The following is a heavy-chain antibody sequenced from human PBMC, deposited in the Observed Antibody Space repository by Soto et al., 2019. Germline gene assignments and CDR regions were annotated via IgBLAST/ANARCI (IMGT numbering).Heavy chain of an antibody. CDR1: GFTFSSYS. CDR2: ISSSSSTI. Sequence: EVQLVESGGGLVQPGGSLRLACAASGFTFSSYSMNWVRQAPGKGLEWVSYISSSSSTIYYADSVKGRFTISRDNANNSLYLQMNSLRDEDTAVYYCARVNTAMVEYYNYGMDVWGPGTTVTVSS. CDR3: ARVNTAMVEYYNYGMDV. V-gene: IGHV3-48*02. D-gene: IGHD5-18*01. J-gene: IGHJ6*02.